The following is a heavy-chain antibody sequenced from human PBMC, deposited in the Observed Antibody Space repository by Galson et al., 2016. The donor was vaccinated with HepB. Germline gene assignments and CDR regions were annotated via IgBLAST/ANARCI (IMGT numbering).Heavy chain of an antibody. CDR3: AKGSQYSSGWYYLGH. Sequence: SLRLSCAASGFTFRAYGMHWVRQAPGKGLEWVAIIWSDGSNAYYGDSVKGRFTISRGNSENTVYLQMNSLRVDDTALYYCAKGSQYSSGWYYLGHWGQGIVVTVSS. V-gene: IGHV3-33*06. CDR1: GFTFRAYG. CDR2: IWSDGSNA. J-gene: IGHJ4*02. D-gene: IGHD6-19*01.